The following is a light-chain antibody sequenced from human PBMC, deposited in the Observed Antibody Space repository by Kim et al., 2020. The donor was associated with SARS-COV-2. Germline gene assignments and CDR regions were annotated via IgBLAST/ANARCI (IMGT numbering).Light chain of an antibody. J-gene: IGLJ2*01. CDR2: DVS. CDR3: FSYTSSSTLV. CDR1: SSDIGANNF. Sequence: GQSTTISCTGTSSDIGANNFVAWYQQHPGKAPKLMIYDVSDRPSGVSDRLSGSKSGNTASLTISGLQAEDEADYYCFSYTSSSTLVFGGGTQLTVL. V-gene: IGLV2-14*03.